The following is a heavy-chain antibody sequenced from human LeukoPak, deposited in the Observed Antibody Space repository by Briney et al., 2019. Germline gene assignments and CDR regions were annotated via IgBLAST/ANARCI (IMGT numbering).Heavy chain of an antibody. CDR3: ARGRRYGGNSLAAFDI. Sequence: GGSLRLSCAASGFTVSSNYMSWVRQAPGKGLEWVANIKQDGSEKYYVDSVKGRFTISRDNAKNSLYLQMNSLRAEDTAVYYCARGRRYGGNSLAAFDIWGQGTMVTVSS. V-gene: IGHV3-7*01. CDR2: IKQDGSEK. D-gene: IGHD4-23*01. CDR1: GFTVSSNY. J-gene: IGHJ3*02.